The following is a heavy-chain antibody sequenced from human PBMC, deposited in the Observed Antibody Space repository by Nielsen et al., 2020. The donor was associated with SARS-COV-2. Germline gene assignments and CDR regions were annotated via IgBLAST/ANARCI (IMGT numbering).Heavy chain of an antibody. Sequence: SVKVSCKASGGTFSSYAISWVRQAPGQGLEWMGGIIPIFGTANYAQKFQGRVTITADESTSTAYMELSSLRSEDTAVYYCARVGNTRGYYYYYMDVWGKGTTVTVSS. CDR1: GGTFSSYA. CDR2: IIPIFGTA. V-gene: IGHV1-69*13. J-gene: IGHJ6*03. D-gene: IGHD3-3*01. CDR3: ARVGNTRGYYYYYMDV.